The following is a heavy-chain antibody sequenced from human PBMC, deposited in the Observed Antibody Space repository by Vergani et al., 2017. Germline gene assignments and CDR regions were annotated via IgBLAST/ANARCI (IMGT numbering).Heavy chain of an antibody. CDR1: GFSFGSYG. Sequence: QVQLVESGGNVVQSGTSLRLSCAASGFSFGSYGMHWVRQSPGKGLEWVAVISNDGGNKYYADSVKGRFTISRDNAKNSLYLQMNSLRAEDTAVYYCARDLRNYYGSGVLYWGQGTLVTVSS. D-gene: IGHD3-10*01. V-gene: IGHV3-30*03. J-gene: IGHJ4*02. CDR2: ISNDGGNK. CDR3: ARDLRNYYGSGVLY.